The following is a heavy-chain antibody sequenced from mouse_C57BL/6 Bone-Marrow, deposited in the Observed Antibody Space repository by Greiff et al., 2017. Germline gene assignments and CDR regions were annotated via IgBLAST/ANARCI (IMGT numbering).Heavy chain of an antibody. V-gene: IGHV1-56*01. J-gene: IGHJ4*01. CDR2: IFPGSGST. Sequence: QVQLQQSGPELVRPGASVKISCKAPGYTFTSHWMQWVRQRPGQGLAWIGEIFPGSGSTYYNEKFKGKATLTVDTSSSTAYMQLSSLTSEDSAVYFCAREENGYSLGDYAMDYWGQGTSVTVSS. CDR3: AREENGYSLGDYAMDY. CDR1: GYTFTSHW. D-gene: IGHD2-3*01.